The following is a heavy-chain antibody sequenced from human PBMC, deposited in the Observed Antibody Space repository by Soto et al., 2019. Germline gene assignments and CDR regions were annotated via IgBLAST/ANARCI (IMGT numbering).Heavy chain of an antibody. CDR3: AKSPGGLDGYNSDYYGMDV. CDR1: GLTFSTYA. Sequence: EVHLLESGVDLVQPGGSLRLSGTASGLTFSTYAMSWVREAPGKGLEWVSAIGGSGTGGRTYYADSVKGRFTISRDNSKNTVYLQMNSLRADDTAVYYCAKSPGGLDGYNSDYYGMDVGGQGTTVTVSS. J-gene: IGHJ6*02. V-gene: IGHV3-23*01. D-gene: IGHD5-12*01. CDR2: IGGSGTGGRT.